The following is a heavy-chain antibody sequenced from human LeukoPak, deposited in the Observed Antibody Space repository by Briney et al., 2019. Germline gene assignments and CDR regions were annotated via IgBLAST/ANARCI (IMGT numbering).Heavy chain of an antibody. CDR3: ARDGHYYDSSGYSDY. CDR2: ISSSSSYI. Sequence: PGGSLRLSCAASGFTFSSYGMSWVRQAPGKGLEWVASISSSSSYIYYADSVKGRFTISRDNAKNSLYLQMNSLRAEDTAVYYCARDGHYYDSSGYSDYWGQGTLVTVSS. CDR1: GFTFSSYG. J-gene: IGHJ4*02. V-gene: IGHV3-21*01. D-gene: IGHD3-22*01.